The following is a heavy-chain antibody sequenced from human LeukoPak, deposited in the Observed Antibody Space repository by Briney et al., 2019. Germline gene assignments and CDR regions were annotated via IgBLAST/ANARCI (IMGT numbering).Heavy chain of an antibody. D-gene: IGHD2-15*01. CDR3: ASRLCSGGSCFPHYFDC. CDR2: IYYSGST. V-gene: IGHV4-39*01. CDR1: GGSVSSSSYY. Sequence: PSETLSLTCPVSGGSVSSSSYYWGWIRQPPGKGLEWIGTIYYSGSTYYNPSLKSRVTISVDTSKNQFSLKLTSVTAADTAVYYCASRLCSGGSCFPHYFDCWGQGTLVTVSS. J-gene: IGHJ4*02.